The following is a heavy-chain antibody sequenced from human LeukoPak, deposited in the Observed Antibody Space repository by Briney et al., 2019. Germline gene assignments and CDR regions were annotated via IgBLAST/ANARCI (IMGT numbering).Heavy chain of an antibody. D-gene: IGHD5-18*01. CDR1: GGSISSSSYY. CDR2: IYYRGST. J-gene: IGHJ4*02. Sequence: SETLSPTCTVSGGSISSSSYYWGWIRQPPGKGLEWIGSIYYRGSTYYNPSLKSRVTISVDTSKNQFSLKMNSVTAADTAVYYCARYGYTYGTHDYWGQGTLVTVSA. V-gene: IGHV4-39*07. CDR3: ARYGYTYGTHDY.